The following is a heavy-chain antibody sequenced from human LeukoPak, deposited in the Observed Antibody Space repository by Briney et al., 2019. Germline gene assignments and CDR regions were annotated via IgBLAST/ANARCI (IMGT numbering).Heavy chain of an antibody. J-gene: IGHJ3*02. CDR3: TRDRPPPIYYDSSGYPVLGAFDI. D-gene: IGHD3-22*01. V-gene: IGHV3-49*03. CDR2: IRSKAYGGTT. CDR1: GFTFGDYA. Sequence: GGSLRLSCTASGFTFGDYAMSWFRQAPGKGLEWVGFIRSKAYGGTTEYAASVKGRFTISRDDSKSIAYLQMNSLKTEDTAVYYCTRDRPPPIYYDSSGYPVLGAFDIWGQGTMVTVSS.